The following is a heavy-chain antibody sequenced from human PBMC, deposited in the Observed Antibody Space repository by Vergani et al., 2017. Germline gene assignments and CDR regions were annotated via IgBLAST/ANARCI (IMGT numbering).Heavy chain of an antibody. Sequence: QVQLQESGPGLVKPSETLSLTCTFSGGSISSYYWSWIRQPPGKGLEWIGYIYYSGSTNYNPSLKSRVTISVDTSKNQFSLKLSSVTAADTAVYYCAITPVAGHGSFTFDYWGQGTLVTVSS. CDR1: GGSISSYY. V-gene: IGHV4-59*08. D-gene: IGHD6-19*01. CDR3: AITPVAGHGSFTFDY. J-gene: IGHJ4*02. CDR2: IYYSGST.